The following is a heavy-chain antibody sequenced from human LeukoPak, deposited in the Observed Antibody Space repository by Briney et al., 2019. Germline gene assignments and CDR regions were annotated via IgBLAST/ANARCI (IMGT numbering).Heavy chain of an antibody. Sequence: ASVKVSCKASGYTFTGYYMHWVRQAPGQGREWMGWIDPKSGGTNYAQKFQGRVTMTRNTSISTAYMELSSLRSEDTAVYYCARGPPRWLQLIRGDYWGQGTLVTVSS. D-gene: IGHD5-24*01. J-gene: IGHJ4*02. CDR3: ARGPPRWLQLIRGDY. CDR2: IDPKSGGT. CDR1: GYTFTGYY. V-gene: IGHV1-2*02.